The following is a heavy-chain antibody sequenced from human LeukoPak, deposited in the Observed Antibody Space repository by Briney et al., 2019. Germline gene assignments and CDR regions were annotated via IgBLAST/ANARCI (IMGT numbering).Heavy chain of an antibody. CDR1: GRSISTFY. CDR3: ARDRYYYDTSGPPLDI. Sequence: SETLSLTCTVSGRSISTFYWSWIRQPAGKGLEWIGRIFTSGSTNYNPSLKSRLTMSVDTSKHQFSLRLSSVTAADTAVYYCARDRYYYDTSGPPLDIWGQGTMVTVSS. V-gene: IGHV4-4*07. CDR2: IFTSGST. D-gene: IGHD3-22*01. J-gene: IGHJ3*02.